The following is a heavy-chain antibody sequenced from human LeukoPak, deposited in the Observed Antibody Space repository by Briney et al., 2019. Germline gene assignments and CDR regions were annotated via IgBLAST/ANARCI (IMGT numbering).Heavy chain of an antibody. Sequence: SQTLSLTCTASGCSISSDSYFWSWIRQPDGKGLEGIGHIYTSGTTNYNPSLKSRVTISADTSKNQFSLKLSSVTAADTAVYYCARGITIFGVVIQNWFDPWGQGTLVTVSS. CDR2: IYTSGTT. V-gene: IGHV4-61*09. CDR3: ARGITIFGVVIQNWFDP. D-gene: IGHD3-3*01. CDR1: GCSISSDSYF. J-gene: IGHJ5*02.